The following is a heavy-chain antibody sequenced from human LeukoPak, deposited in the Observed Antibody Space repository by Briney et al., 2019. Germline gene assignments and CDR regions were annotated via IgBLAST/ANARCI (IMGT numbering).Heavy chain of an antibody. D-gene: IGHD5-18*01. CDR1: GYSFTSYW. CDR3: ATTNSYGVRPFDY. J-gene: IGHJ4*02. Sequence: GESLKISCKGSGYSFTSYWIGWVRQMPGKGLEWMGIIYPGDSDTRYSPSFQGQVTISADKSIRTAYLQWSSLKASDTAMYYCATTNSYGVRPFDYWGQGTLVTVSS. V-gene: IGHV5-51*01. CDR2: IYPGDSDT.